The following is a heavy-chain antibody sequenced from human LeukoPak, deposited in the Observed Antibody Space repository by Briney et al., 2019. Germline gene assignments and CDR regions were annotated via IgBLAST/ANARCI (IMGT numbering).Heavy chain of an antibody. V-gene: IGHV3-21*04. CDR3: AKGRLRLPF. CDR2: ISSSSTYI. D-gene: IGHD6-25*01. CDR1: GFRFSNYN. Sequence: GGSLRLSCADSGFRFSNYNMNWVRQAPGKGLEWVSVISSSSTYIYYADSLKGRFTISRDNAKKTLYLQMNSLRAEAAAVYSCAKGRLRLPFWGQGTLVIVSS. J-gene: IGHJ4*02.